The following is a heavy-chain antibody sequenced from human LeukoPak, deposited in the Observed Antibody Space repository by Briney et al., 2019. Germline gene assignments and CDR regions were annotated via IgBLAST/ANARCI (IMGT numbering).Heavy chain of an antibody. CDR2: IKEDGSEK. CDR1: GFTVSSNY. CDR3: ARAGVLWFGESKFDY. V-gene: IGHV3-7*03. J-gene: IGHJ4*02. D-gene: IGHD3-10*01. Sequence: GGSLRLSCAASGFTVSSNYMSWVRQAPGKGLEWAANIKEDGSEKYYVDSVKGRFTISRDNAKNSLYLQMNSLRAEDTAVYYCARAGVLWFGESKFDYWGQGTQVTVSS.